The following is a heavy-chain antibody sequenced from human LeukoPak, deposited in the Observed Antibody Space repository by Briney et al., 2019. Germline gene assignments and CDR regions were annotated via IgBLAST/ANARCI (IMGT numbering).Heavy chain of an antibody. D-gene: IGHD3-10*01. CDR2: IYYSGST. CDR1: GGSISSYY. CDR3: ARGGMVRGANWFDP. J-gene: IGHJ5*02. Sequence: PETLSLTCTVSGGSISSYYWSWIRQPPGKGLEWIGYIYYSGSTNYNPSLKSRVTISVDTSKNQFSLKLSSVTAADTAVYYCARGGMVRGANWFDPWGQGTLVTVSS. V-gene: IGHV4-59*01.